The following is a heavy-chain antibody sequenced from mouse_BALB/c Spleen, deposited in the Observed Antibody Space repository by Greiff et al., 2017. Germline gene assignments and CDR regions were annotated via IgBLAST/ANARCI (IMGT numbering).Heavy chain of an antibody. D-gene: IGHD2-1*01. V-gene: IGHV3-2*02. J-gene: IGHJ4*01. CDR3: ARNGNYLYAMDY. Sequence: VQLKQSGPGLVKPSQSLSLTCTVTGYSITSDYAWNWIRQFPGNKLEWMGYISYSGSTSYNPSLKSRISITRDTSKNQFFLQLNSVTTEDTATYYCARNGNYLYAMDYWGQGTSVTVSS. CDR2: ISYSGST. CDR1: GYSITSDYA.